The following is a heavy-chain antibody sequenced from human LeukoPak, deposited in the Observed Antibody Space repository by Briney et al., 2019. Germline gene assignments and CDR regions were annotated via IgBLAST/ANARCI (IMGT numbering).Heavy chain of an antibody. CDR3: ARDVRGGGFDP. Sequence: SETLSLTCTVSGGSISTSNYYWGWIRQPPGKGLEWIGNIFYSGSTNYNPSLKSRVTISVDTSKNQFSLKLSSVTAADTAVYYCARDVRGGGFDPWGQGTLVTVSS. V-gene: IGHV4-39*07. J-gene: IGHJ5*02. D-gene: IGHD3-10*02. CDR1: GGSISTSNYY. CDR2: IFYSGST.